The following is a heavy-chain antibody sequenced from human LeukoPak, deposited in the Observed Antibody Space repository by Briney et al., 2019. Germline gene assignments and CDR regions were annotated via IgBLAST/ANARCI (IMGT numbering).Heavy chain of an antibody. Sequence: GASVKVSCKASGYTFTDSYIHWVRQAPGQGLEWMGLLHPNTGDTFYAQKFRGRVTLTRDTSISTAYMELNRLTSDDTAVYYCAKHHSGSYEHWAQGTLVTISS. CDR2: LHPNTGDT. V-gene: IGHV1-2*06. CDR3: AKHHSGSYEH. J-gene: IGHJ1*01. D-gene: IGHD1-26*01. CDR1: GYTFTDSY.